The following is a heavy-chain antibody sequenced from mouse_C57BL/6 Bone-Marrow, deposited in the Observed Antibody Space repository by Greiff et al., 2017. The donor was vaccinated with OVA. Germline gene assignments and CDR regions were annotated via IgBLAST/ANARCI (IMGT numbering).Heavy chain of an antibody. CDR1: GYAFTNYL. V-gene: IGHV1-54*01. J-gene: IGHJ1*03. CDR2: INPGSGGT. CDR3: ASEFDV. Sequence: QVQLQQSGAELVRPGTSVKVSCKASGYAFTNYLIEWVKQRPGQGLEWIGVINPGSGGTNYNEKFKGKATLTADKSSSTAYMQLSSLTSEDTAVYFCASEFDVWGTGTTVTVSS.